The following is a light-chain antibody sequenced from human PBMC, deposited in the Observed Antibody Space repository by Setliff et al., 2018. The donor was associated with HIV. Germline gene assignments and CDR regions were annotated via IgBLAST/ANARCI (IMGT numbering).Light chain of an antibody. V-gene: IGLV2-14*02. CDR3: SSNTSSSPLYV. CDR1: SSDVGTYNL. CDR2: EVN. Sequence: QSALTQPASVSGSPGQSITISCTGNSSDVGTYNLVSWYQQHPGKAPQLTIFEVNKRPSGNSDRFSGSKSGNTASLTISGLQAEDEADYFCSSNTSSSPLYVSATGTKVTVL. J-gene: IGLJ1*01.